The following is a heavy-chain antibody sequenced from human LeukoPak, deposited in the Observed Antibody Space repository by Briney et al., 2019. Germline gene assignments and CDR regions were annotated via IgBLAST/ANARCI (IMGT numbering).Heavy chain of an antibody. CDR1: GGSISSSSYY. V-gene: IGHV4-39*07. J-gene: IGHJ6*03. D-gene: IGHD6-19*01. CDR2: LYYSGST. CDR3: ARVIESIAVAGDSYYYYYYLDV. Sequence: SETLSLTCTVSGGSISSSSYYWGWIRQPPGKGLEWIGSLYYSGSTYYNPSLKSRVTISVDTSKNQFSLRLRSVTAADTAVYYCARVIESIAVAGDSYYYYYYLDVWGKGTTVTVSS.